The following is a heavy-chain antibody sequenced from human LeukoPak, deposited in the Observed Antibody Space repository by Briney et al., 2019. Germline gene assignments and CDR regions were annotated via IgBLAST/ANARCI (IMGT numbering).Heavy chain of an antibody. CDR1: GITFSSNA. CDR2: ITGSGDST. V-gene: IGHV3-23*01. J-gene: IGHJ4*02. D-gene: IGHD6-19*01. Sequence: GGSLRLSCAASGITFSSNAMNWVRQAPGKGLEWVSGITGSGDSTYYTESVKGRFTISRDNSKNTLYLEMNSLRAEDTAVYYCAKYLAGGWYYIDCWGQGTLVTVSS. CDR3: AKYLAGGWYYIDC.